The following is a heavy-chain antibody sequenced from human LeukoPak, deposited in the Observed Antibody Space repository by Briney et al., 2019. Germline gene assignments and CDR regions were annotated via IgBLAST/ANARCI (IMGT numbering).Heavy chain of an antibody. J-gene: IGHJ6*02. D-gene: IGHD3-16*01. CDR2: ISSSGSTI. CDR1: GFTFSDYY. V-gene: IGHV3-11*01. Sequence: GGSLRLSCAASGFTFSDYYMSWIRQAPGKGLEWVSYISSSGSTIYYADSVKGRFTISRDNAKNSLYLQLNSLRAEDTAVYYCARAHFWDYYYGMDVWGQGTTVTVSS. CDR3: ARAHFWDYYYGMDV.